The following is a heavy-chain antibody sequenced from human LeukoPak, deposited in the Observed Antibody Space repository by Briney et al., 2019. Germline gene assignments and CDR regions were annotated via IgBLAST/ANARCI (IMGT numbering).Heavy chain of an antibody. Sequence: PGGSLRLSCAASGLAFSTYAMSWVRQAPGGGLEWVSAITDSGGKTYYADSVRGRFTISRDNSTNTLYLQMNDLRAEDTALYYCAAPLASDCIGGSCHEDEDYWGQGTRVTVSS. CDR3: AAPLASDCIGGSCHEDEDY. CDR1: GLAFSTYA. J-gene: IGHJ4*02. D-gene: IGHD2-15*01. CDR2: ITDSGGKT. V-gene: IGHV3-23*01.